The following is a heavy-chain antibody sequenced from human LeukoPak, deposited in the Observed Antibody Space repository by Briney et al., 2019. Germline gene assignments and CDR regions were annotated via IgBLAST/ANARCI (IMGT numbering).Heavy chain of an antibody. Sequence: SQTLSLTCTVSGGSISSGGYYWSWIRQHPGKGLEWIGYIYYSRSTYYNPSLKSRVTISVDTSKNQFSLKLSSVTAADTAVYYCARDRDSSGYFNYWGQGTLVTVSS. V-gene: IGHV4-31*03. CDR2: IYYSRST. J-gene: IGHJ4*02. D-gene: IGHD3-22*01. CDR3: ARDRDSSGYFNY. CDR1: GGSISSGGYY.